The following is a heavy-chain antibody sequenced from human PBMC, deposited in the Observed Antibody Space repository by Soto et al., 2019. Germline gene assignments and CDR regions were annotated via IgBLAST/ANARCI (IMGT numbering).Heavy chain of an antibody. CDR3: ARRGKAAGIGWWFDP. Sequence: PSETLSLTCAVSGDFITSSYWGWFRQPPGKGLEWIGSIYYSGSTYYSPSLKSRVTISVDTSKNQFSLKLSSVTAADTAVDYCARRGKAAGIGWWFDPWGQGALVTVSS. CDR1: GDFITSSY. J-gene: IGHJ5*02. CDR2: IYYSGST. V-gene: IGHV4-39*01. D-gene: IGHD6-13*01.